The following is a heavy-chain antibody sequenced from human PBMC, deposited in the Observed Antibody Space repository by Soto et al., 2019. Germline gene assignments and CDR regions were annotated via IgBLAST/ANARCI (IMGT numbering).Heavy chain of an antibody. CDR3: AKDTNYYDTSSFDY. J-gene: IGHJ4*02. D-gene: IGHD3-22*01. CDR1: GFTFSSSA. CDR2: ISAGGGST. V-gene: IGHV3-23*01. Sequence: GGSLRLSCAASGFTFSSSAMSWVRQAPGKGLKWVSCISAGGGSTFSAESVKGRFTISRDNSKNTVYLQMNRLRAEDLAVYYGAKDTNYYDTSSFDYWGQGTLVTVSS.